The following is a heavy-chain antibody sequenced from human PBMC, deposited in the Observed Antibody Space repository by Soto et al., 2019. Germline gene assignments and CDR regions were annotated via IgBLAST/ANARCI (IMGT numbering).Heavy chain of an antibody. CDR1: GFTFSSYW. J-gene: IGHJ6*02. CDR3: ARDFLYDFWSGYPDYYYGMDV. D-gene: IGHD3-3*01. CDR2: IKQDGSEK. V-gene: IGHV3-7*01. Sequence: GGSLRLSCAASGFTFSSYWMSWVRQAPGKGLEWVANIKQDGSEKYYVDSVKGRFTISRDNAKNSLYLQMNILRAEDTAVYYCARDFLYDFWSGYPDYYYGMDVWGQGTTVTVSS.